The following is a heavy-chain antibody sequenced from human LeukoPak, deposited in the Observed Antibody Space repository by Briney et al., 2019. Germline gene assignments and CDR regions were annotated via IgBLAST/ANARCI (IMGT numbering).Heavy chain of an antibody. V-gene: IGHV3-30*02. D-gene: IGHD1-7*01. CDR1: GFTFRNYG. CDR2: KRYDGTNE. J-gene: IGHJ6*03. CDR3: AKRRGLEVLYYYYMDV. Sequence: GGSLRLSCVASGFTFRNYGMHWVRQAPGKGLEWVAFKRYDGTNEDYADSVKGRFTISRDNSKNTVYLQMDSLRAEDTAVYYCAKRRGLEVLYYYYMDVWGKGTTVTVSS.